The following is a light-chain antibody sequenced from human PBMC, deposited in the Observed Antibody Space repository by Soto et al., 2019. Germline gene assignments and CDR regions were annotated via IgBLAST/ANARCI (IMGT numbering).Light chain of an antibody. CDR3: SSYTSSSYVV. CDR2: EVS. CDR1: SSDVGGYNY. J-gene: IGLJ2*01. V-gene: IGLV2-14*01. Sequence: QSVLTQPASVSGSPGQSITISCTGTSSDVGGYNYVSWYQQHPGKAPKLMIYEVSNRPSGVDNRFSGSKSGNTASLTISGLQAEDEADYYCSSYTSSSYVVFGGGTKLTVL.